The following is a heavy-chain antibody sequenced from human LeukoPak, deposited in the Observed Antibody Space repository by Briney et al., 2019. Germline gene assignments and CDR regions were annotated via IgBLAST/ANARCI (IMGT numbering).Heavy chain of an antibody. CDR3: ARDGVLMVYAIYY. J-gene: IGHJ4*02. Sequence: GGSLRLSCAASGFTFSSYSMNWVRQAPGKGLEWVSYISSSGSTIYYADSVKGRFTISRDNAKNSLYLQMNSLRAEDTAVYYCARDGVLMVYAIYYWGQGTLVTVSS. CDR2: ISSSGSTI. D-gene: IGHD2-8*01. CDR1: GFTFSSYS. V-gene: IGHV3-48*04.